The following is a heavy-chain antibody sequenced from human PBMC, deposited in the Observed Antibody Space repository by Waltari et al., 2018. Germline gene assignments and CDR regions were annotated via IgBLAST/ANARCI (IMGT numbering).Heavy chain of an antibody. D-gene: IGHD3-3*01. CDR3: ARQLSGWDDFWSGYYFDH. CDR1: GYSFTSPW. V-gene: IGHV5-51*01. J-gene: IGHJ4*02. CDR2: IYPGDSDT. Sequence: EVKLVQSGAEVKKPGGSLKISCTGSGYSFTSPWIGWVRRRPGTGLEWMGIIYPGDSDTRYNPSFQGQVTISADKSITTAYLQWSSLKASDTAMYYCARQLSGWDDFWSGYYFDHWGQGTLVTVSS.